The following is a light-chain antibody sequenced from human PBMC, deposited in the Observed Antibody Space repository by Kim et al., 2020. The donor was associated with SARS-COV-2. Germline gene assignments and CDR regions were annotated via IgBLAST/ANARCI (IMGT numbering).Light chain of an antibody. J-gene: IGKJ4*01. CDR3: QQYDDWPPLT. Sequence: SPGETATHSCRASQSISRNVAWYQQKPGQPPRLLIYGASARVTGIPARCSGSGCGTEFTLTISSLQSEDFAVYYCQQYDDWPPLTFGGGTKVDIK. CDR2: GAS. CDR1: QSISRN. V-gene: IGKV3-15*01.